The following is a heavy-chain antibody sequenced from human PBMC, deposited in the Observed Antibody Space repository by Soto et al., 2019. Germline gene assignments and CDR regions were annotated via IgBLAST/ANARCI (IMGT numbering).Heavy chain of an antibody. CDR1: GFTFTSSA. CDR3: AESHPLWQKYYYGAMDV. V-gene: IGHV1-58*02. Sequence: SVKVSCKTSGFTFTSSAIQWVRQARGQRLEWIGWIVVGSDNTNYAQKFQERVTITRDLSTNTIYMDLSGLRSEDTAVYYCAESHPLWQKYYYGAMDVLGKXTTVTVS. CDR2: IVVGSDNT. J-gene: IGHJ6*04. D-gene: IGHD3-16*01.